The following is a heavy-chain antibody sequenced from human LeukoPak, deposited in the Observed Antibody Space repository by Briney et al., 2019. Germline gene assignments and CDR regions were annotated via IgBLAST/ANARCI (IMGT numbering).Heavy chain of an antibody. CDR3: AKDGGDYGDYGSTMDV. V-gene: IGHV3-30*02. CDR2: IHYHGSNK. J-gene: IGHJ6*03. Sequence: GGSLRLSCAASGFTFSSYGMHWVRQAPGKGLQWVAFIHYHGSNKYYADSVKGRFTISRDNSKNTLYLQMNSLRAEDTAVYYCAKDGGDYGDYGSTMDVWGKGTTVTISS. CDR1: GFTFSSYG. D-gene: IGHD4-17*01.